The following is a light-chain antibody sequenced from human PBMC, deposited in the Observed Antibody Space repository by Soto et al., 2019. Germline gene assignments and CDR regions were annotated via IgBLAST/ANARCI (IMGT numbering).Light chain of an antibody. V-gene: IGLV2-14*01. J-gene: IGLJ1*01. CDR1: TRHVGGYHS. Sequence: QSVLTQPASLSGSPGQSITISCTGNTRHVGGYHSVSWYQQHPGKAPKLMIYDVSYRPSGVSDRFSGSKSGNTASLTISGLQSEDEADYYCDSYTSGNSYVFGTGTQLTVL. CDR3: DSYTSGNSYV. CDR2: DVS.